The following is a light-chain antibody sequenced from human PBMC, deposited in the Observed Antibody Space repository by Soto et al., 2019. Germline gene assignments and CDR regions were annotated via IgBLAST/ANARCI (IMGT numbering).Light chain of an antibody. Sequence: EVVLTQSPVTLSLSPGERATLSCRASQSVSSPYLAWYQQKPGQPPRLLIYGASSRPTDIPDRFIGSGSGTEFTLTIARLAPEDFAMYYCQQYGSSPFTFGPGTKVDI. V-gene: IGKV3-20*01. J-gene: IGKJ3*01. CDR3: QQYGSSPFT. CDR2: GAS. CDR1: QSVSSPY.